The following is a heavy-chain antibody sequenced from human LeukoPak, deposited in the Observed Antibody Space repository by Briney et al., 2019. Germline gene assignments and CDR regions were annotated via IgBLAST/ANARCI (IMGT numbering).Heavy chain of an antibody. CDR2: IYSGGRT. J-gene: IGHJ3*02. CDR1: GFTVSSSY. CDR3: AGDLETDMSDTFDI. D-gene: IGHD3-9*01. V-gene: IGHV3-66*01. Sequence: GGSLRLSCAASGFTVSSSYMSWVRQAPGKGLEWVSSIYSGGRTDYGDPVKGRFTISRDNSKNTLYLQMNSLRAEDTAVYYCAGDLETDMSDTFDIWGQGTMVTVSS.